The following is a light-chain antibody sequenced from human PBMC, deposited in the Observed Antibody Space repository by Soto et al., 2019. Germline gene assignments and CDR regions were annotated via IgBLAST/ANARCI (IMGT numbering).Light chain of an antibody. Sequence: DIVLTQSPGTLSLSQGERATLSCRASQSVSSYSLAWYQQKPGQAPRLLIGGASSRATGIPARFSGSGSGTDFTLTISSLEPEDFAVYYCQQRSNWLWTFGQGTKVDIK. V-gene: IGKV3D-20*02. J-gene: IGKJ1*01. CDR3: QQRSNWLWT. CDR1: QSVSSYS. CDR2: GAS.